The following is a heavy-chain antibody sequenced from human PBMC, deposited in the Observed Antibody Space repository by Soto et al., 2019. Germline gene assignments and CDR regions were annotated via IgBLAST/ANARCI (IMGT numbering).Heavy chain of an antibody. Sequence: ESGGGLVQPGGSLRLSCAASGLSFSDYHMDWVRQAPGKGLEWVGRIRRKANSYTTEYAASVKGRFTISRDDSKNSLYLQMNSLKSEDTAVYYCAMLGGWSGGSSGMDVWGQGTTVTVSS. CDR1: GLSFSDYH. V-gene: IGHV3-72*01. J-gene: IGHJ6*02. CDR2: IRRKANSYTT. CDR3: AMLGGWSGGSSGMDV. D-gene: IGHD6-19*01.